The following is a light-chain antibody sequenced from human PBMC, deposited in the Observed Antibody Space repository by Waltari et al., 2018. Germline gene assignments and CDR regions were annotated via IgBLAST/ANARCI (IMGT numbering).Light chain of an antibody. Sequence: EIVVTQSPGTLSLSPGERATLSCRASQGVSGNFLTWYQQKPDQAPKLLIYATSKRATGIPDRFSGSGSGTDFTLTISRLEPEDFAVYYCQQHDGSRFTFGQGTKVEIK. J-gene: IGKJ2*01. CDR1: QGVSGNF. CDR2: ATS. CDR3: QQHDGSRFT. V-gene: IGKV3-20*01.